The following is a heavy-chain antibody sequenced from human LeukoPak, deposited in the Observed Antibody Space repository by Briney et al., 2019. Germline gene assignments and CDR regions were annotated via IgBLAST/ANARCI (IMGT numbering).Heavy chain of an antibody. CDR2: TYYRSKWYS. Sequence: SQTLSLTCAISGDSVSSNSAAWYWIRQSPSRGLEWLGRTYYRSKWYSDYAVSVKSRIIINPDTSKNQFSLQLTSVTPDDTAMYYCARGIAAASPASYFDYWGQGTLVTVSS. CDR1: GDSVSSNSAA. D-gene: IGHD6-13*01. V-gene: IGHV6-1*01. CDR3: ARGIAAASPASYFDY. J-gene: IGHJ4*02.